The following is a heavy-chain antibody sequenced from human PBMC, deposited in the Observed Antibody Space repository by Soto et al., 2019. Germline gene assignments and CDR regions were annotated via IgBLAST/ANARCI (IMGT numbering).Heavy chain of an antibody. CDR3: ARVPYYYDSSGYYDY. V-gene: IGHV3-74*01. Sequence: GGSLRLSCAASGFTFSSYWMHWVRQAPGKGLVWVSRINSDGSSTSYADSVKGRFTISRDNAKNTLYLQMNSLRAEDTAVYYCARVPYYYDSSGYYDYWGQGTLVTVSS. J-gene: IGHJ4*02. D-gene: IGHD3-22*01. CDR2: INSDGSST. CDR1: GFTFSSYW.